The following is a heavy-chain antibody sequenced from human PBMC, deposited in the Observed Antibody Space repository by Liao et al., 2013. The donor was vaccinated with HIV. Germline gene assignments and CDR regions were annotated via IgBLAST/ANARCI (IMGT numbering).Heavy chain of an antibody. CDR2: IFTSGRT. D-gene: IGHD3-3*01. V-gene: IGHV4-61*02. Sequence: QVQLQESGPGLVKPSQTLSLSCTVSGTSISSTNYYWSWIRQPAGKGLEYIGRIFTSGRTKYNPSLKSRVTISVDTSKNQISLKLSSVTAADTAVYFCARDPTFYDSRGFWGQGILVTVSS. CDR1: GTSISSTNYY. J-gene: IGHJ4*02. CDR3: ARDPTFYDSRGF.